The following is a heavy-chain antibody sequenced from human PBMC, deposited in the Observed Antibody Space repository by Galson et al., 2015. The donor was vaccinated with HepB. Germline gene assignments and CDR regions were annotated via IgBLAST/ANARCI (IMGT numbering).Heavy chain of an antibody. CDR1: GYTFTGYY. J-gene: IGHJ4*02. CDR2: INPNSGGT. CDR3: ARAREAAAPRVYFDY. V-gene: IGHV1-2*06. Sequence: SVKVSCKASGYTFTGYYMRWVRQAPGQGLEWMGRINPNSGGTNYAQKFQGRVTMTRDTSISTAYMELSRLRSDDTAVYYCARAREAAAPRVYFDYWGQGTLVTVSS. D-gene: IGHD6-13*01.